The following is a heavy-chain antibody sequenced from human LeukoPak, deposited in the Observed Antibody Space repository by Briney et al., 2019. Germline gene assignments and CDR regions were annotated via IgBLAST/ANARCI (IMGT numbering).Heavy chain of an antibody. Sequence: GGSLRFSCAASGFTFSSYAMIWVRQAPGKGLEWVSAVSGSGGSTYYADSVRGRFTISRYNSKNPLHLQMTSLRAEDTAAYYGAKDSPSYTATVPPDFDNWGQGTLVTVSS. CDR2: VSGSGGST. V-gene: IGHV3-23*01. CDR1: GFTFSSYA. D-gene: IGHD5-18*01. J-gene: IGHJ4*02. CDR3: AKDSPSYTATVPPDFDN.